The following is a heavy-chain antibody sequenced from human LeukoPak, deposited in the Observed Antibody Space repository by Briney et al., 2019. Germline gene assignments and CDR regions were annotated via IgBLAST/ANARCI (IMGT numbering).Heavy chain of an antibody. Sequence: PGGSLRLSCEASGFSFSSYAFSRVRPASGKGLEWGAAVTSGGGGTHFADSVKGRFTISRDNAKNTMYLQMNSLRVDDTATYFCGSDPNGDYVGALGYWGRGALVTVSS. V-gene: IGHV3-23*01. D-gene: IGHD2-8*01. CDR2: VTSGGGGT. CDR3: GSDPNGDYVGALGY. J-gene: IGHJ4*01. CDR1: GFSFSSYA.